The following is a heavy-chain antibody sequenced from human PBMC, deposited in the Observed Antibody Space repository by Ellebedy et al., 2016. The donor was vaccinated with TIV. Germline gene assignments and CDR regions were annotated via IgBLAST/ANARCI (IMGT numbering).Heavy chain of an antibody. CDR2: IRGSGGST. D-gene: IGHD3-10*01. V-gene: IGHV3-23*01. J-gene: IGHJ6*02. CDR1: GFTFSSYA. CDR3: AKGVLGWFGEEARYYYYGMDV. Sequence: GESLKISCAASGFTFSSYAMSWVRQAPGKGLEWVSTIRGSGGSTYYADSVKGRFTISRDNSKNRLYLQMNSLRAEDTAVYYCAKGVLGWFGEEARYYYYGMDVWGQGTTVTVSS.